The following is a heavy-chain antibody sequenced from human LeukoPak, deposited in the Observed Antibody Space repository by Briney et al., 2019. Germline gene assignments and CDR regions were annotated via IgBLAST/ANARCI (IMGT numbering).Heavy chain of an antibody. D-gene: IGHD1-7*01. V-gene: IGHV4-34*01. CDR1: GGSFSGYY. CDR3: ARGRKLLSYYYYYMDV. CDR2: INHSGST. J-gene: IGHJ6*03. Sequence: SETLSLTCAVYGGSFSGYYWSWIRQPPGKGLEWIGEINHSGSTNYNPSLKSRVTLSVDTSKNQFSLKLSSVTAADTAVYYCARGRKLLSYYYYYMDVWGKGTTVTVSS.